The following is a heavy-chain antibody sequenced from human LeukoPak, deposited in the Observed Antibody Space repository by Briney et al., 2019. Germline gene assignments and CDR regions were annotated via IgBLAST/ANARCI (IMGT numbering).Heavy chain of an antibody. CDR3: ARGSAGDSSGYYDY. CDR1: GGSFSGYY. J-gene: IGHJ4*02. Sequence: SETLSLTCAVYGGSFSGYYWNWIHQPPGKGLEWIREINHSGSTNYNPSLKTRVTISVDTSKNQFSLKLSSVTAADTAVYYCARGSAGDSSGYYDYWGQGTLVTVSS. V-gene: IGHV4-34*01. D-gene: IGHD3-22*01. CDR2: INHSGST.